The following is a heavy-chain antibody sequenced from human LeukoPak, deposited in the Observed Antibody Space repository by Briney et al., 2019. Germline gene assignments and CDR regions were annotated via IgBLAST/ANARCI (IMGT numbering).Heavy chain of an antibody. Sequence: GGSLRLSCAASGFTFSNYAMTWVRQAPGEGLEWVSTINNSGGNTYYAVSVKGRFTIPRDNSENTLYLQMSTLRAEDTAVYYCAKYMYSSNWYCPFDIWGQGTMVTVSS. CDR3: AKYMYSSNWYCPFDI. CDR1: GFTFSNYA. V-gene: IGHV3-23*01. J-gene: IGHJ3*02. D-gene: IGHD6-13*01. CDR2: INNSGGNT.